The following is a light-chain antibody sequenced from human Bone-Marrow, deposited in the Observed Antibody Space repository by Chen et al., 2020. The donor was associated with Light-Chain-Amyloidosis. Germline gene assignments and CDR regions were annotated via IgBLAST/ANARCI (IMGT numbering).Light chain of an antibody. CDR1: QTISSNY. V-gene: IGKV3-20*01. Sequence: EIVLTQSPGTLSLSPGEGANLSCRASQTISSNYLTWYQQKFGQAPRLLIYGSSSRATGIPDRFTGSRSGTDFTVTINRLEPEDFAMYYCQQYGTSPLTFGGGTKVEIK. CDR3: QQYGTSPLT. J-gene: IGKJ4*01. CDR2: GSS.